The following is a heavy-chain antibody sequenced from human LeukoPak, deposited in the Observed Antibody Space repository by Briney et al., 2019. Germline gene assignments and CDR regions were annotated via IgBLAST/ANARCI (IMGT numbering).Heavy chain of an antibody. Sequence: SETLSLTCTVSNGSISSYYWSWIRQPPGKGLEWIGYIYYSGSTNYNPSLKSRVTISVDTSKNQFSLKLSSVTAADTAVYYCARHGVSGYDYNYYYGMDVWGQGTTVTVSS. CDR3: ARHGVSGYDYNYYYGMDV. CDR1: NGSISSYY. D-gene: IGHD5-12*01. CDR2: IYYSGST. J-gene: IGHJ6*02. V-gene: IGHV4-59*08.